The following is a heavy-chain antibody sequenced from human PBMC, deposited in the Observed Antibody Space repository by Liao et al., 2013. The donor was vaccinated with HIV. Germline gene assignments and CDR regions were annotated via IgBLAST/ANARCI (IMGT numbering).Heavy chain of an antibody. V-gene: IGHV4-61*02. Sequence: QLQLQESGPGLVRPSQTLSLTCTVSGDSMSSGHFYWSWIRQPAGKGLEWIGRIYASGSTNYNPSLKSRVTISVDTSKNQFSLKLSSVTAADTAVYYCARDGEATIWGGFDYWGQGNPGHRLL. J-gene: IGHJ4*02. CDR1: GDSMSSGHFY. D-gene: IGHD5-12*01. CDR2: IYASGST. CDR3: ARDGEATIWGGFDY.